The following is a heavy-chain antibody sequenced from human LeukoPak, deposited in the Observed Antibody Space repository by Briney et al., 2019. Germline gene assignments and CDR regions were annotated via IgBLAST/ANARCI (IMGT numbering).Heavy chain of an antibody. CDR1: GYTFTGYY. CDR3: ARDYGDYPSY. Sequence: GASVEVSCKASGYTFTGYYMHWVRQAPGQGLEWMGWISGYNGNTKYAQKFQGRVTMTTDTSTSTAYMELRSLRSDDTAVYYCARDYGDYPSYWGQGTLVTVSS. V-gene: IGHV1-18*04. D-gene: IGHD4-17*01. CDR2: ISGYNGNT. J-gene: IGHJ4*02.